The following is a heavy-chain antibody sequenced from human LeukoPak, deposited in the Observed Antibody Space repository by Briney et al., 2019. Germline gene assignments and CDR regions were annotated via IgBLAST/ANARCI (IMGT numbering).Heavy chain of an antibody. Sequence: GGSLRLSCAASGFTFSSYWMSWVRQAPGKGLEWVANIKQDGSEKYYVDSVKGRFTISRDNAKNSLYLQMNSLRAEDTAVHYCARDIVLIGYYYYMDVWGKGTTVTVSS. V-gene: IGHV3-7*01. CDR1: GFTFSSYW. CDR3: ARDIVLIGYYYYMDV. CDR2: IKQDGSEK. D-gene: IGHD2-8*01. J-gene: IGHJ6*03.